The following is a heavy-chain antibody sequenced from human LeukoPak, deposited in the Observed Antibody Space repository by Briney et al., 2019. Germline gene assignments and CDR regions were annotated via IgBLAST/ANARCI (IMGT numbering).Heavy chain of an antibody. D-gene: IGHD6-6*01. CDR3: AREGEYSSSPARLDAFDI. CDR2: IYPGDSDT. V-gene: IGHV5-51*01. J-gene: IGHJ3*02. Sequence: GESLKISCKGSGYSFTSYWIGWVRQMPGKGPEWMGIIYPGDSDTRYSPSFQGQVTISADKSISTAYLQWSSLKASDTAMYYCAREGEYSSSPARLDAFDIWGQGTMVTVSS. CDR1: GYSFTSYW.